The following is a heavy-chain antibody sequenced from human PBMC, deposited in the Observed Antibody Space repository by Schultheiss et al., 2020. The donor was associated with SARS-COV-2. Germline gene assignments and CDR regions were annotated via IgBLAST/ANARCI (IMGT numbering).Heavy chain of an antibody. Sequence: SETLSLTCAVYGGSFSGYYWSWIRQPPGKGLEWIGYIYYSGSTNYNPSLKSRVTISVDKSKNQFSLKLSSVTAADTAVYYCARLASGAGDFDYWGQGTLVTVSS. D-gene: IGHD3-10*01. CDR1: GGSFSGYY. J-gene: IGHJ4*02. V-gene: IGHV4-34*11. CDR3: ARLASGAGDFDY. CDR2: IYYSGST.